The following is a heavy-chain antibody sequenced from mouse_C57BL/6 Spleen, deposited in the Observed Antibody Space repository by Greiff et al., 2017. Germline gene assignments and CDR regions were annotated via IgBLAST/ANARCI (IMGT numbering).Heavy chain of an antibody. CDR2: ISYDGSN. V-gene: IGHV3-6*01. CDR3: ARDDYSNYLD. J-gene: IGHJ4*01. Sequence: VQLQQSGPGLVKPSQSLSLTCSVTGYSITSGYYWNWIRQFPGNKLEWMGYISYDGSNNYNPSLKNRISITRDTSKNQFFLKLNSVTTEDTATYYCARDDYSNYLDWGQGTSVTVSS. CDR1: GYSITSGYY. D-gene: IGHD2-5*01.